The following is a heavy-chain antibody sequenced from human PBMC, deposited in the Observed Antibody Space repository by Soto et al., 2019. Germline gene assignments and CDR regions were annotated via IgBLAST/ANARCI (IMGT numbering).Heavy chain of an antibody. D-gene: IGHD4-17*01. V-gene: IGHV3-23*01. Sequence: EVQLLESGGGLVQPGGSLRLSCAASGFTFISYAMSWVRQAPGKGLEWVSAISGSGGSTYYADSVKGRFTISRDNSKNTLYLQMNRLRAEDTAVYYCANGNYGDSLFDYWGQGTLVTVSS. CDR3: ANGNYGDSLFDY. CDR2: ISGSGGST. CDR1: GFTFISYA. J-gene: IGHJ4*02.